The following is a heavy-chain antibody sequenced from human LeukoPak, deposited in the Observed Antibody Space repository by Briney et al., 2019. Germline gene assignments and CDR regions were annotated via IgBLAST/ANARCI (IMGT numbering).Heavy chain of an antibody. V-gene: IGHV3-23*01. J-gene: IGHJ4*02. D-gene: IGHD5-12*01. CDR1: GFTFSSYA. Sequence: SGGSLRLSCAASGFTFSSYAMSWVRQAPGKGLEWVSAISGSGYSTYYADSVKGRFTVSRDNSKNTLYLQMNSLRAEDTAVYYCAKEAGYSGYDYPDYWGQGTLVTVSS. CDR3: AKEAGYSGYDYPDY. CDR2: ISGSGYST.